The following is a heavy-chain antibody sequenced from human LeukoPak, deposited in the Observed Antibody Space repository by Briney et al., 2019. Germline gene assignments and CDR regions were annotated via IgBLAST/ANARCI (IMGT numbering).Heavy chain of an antibody. CDR1: GFTFSSYG. Sequence: GRSLRLSCAASGFTFSSYGMDWVRQAPGKGLEWVAVISYDGSNKYYADSVKGRFTISRDNSKNTLYLQMNSLRAEDTAVYYCARVPPPFTMYYMDVWGKGTPVIVSS. CDR2: ISYDGSNK. V-gene: IGHV3-30*03. J-gene: IGHJ6*03. CDR3: ARVPPPFTMYYMDV. D-gene: IGHD5-24*01.